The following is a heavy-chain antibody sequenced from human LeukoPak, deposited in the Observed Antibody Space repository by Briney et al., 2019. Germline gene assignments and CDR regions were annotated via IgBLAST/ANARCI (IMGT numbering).Heavy chain of an antibody. J-gene: IGHJ3*02. Sequence: PGGSLRLSCAASGFTFSSYAMSWVRQAPGKGLEWVSAISGSGGSTYYADSVKGRFTISRDNSKNTLYLQMNSLRAEDTAVYYCARDLRSSGWYFAFDIWAKGQWSPSLQ. D-gene: IGHD6-19*01. CDR1: GFTFSSYA. CDR3: ARDLRSSGWYFAFDI. CDR2: ISGSGGST. V-gene: IGHV3-23*01.